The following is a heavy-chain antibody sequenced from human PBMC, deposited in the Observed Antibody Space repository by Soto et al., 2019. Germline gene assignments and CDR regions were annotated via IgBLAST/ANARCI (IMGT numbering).Heavy chain of an antibody. J-gene: IGHJ4*02. CDR2: TRSKVNDYGT. V-gene: IGHV3-73*01. CDR1: GITFRDSA. CDR3: YTAFDKAMDSYFDS. D-gene: IGHD5-18*01. Sequence: PGGSLRLSCAGSGITFRDSAMHWVRQASGKGLEWVGRTRSKVNDYGTVYAASVKGRFTISKDESNNTVYLQMNSLKNEDTADDDCYTAFDKAMDSYFDSWGQGALVTVSS.